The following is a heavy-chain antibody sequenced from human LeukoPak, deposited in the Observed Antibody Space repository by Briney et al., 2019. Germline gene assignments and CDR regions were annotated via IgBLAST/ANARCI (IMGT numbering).Heavy chain of an antibody. J-gene: IGHJ4*02. Sequence: PSQTLSLTCTVSGGSISSGDYYWSWIRQPPGKGLEWIGYIYYSGSTYYNPSLKSRVTTSVDTSKNQFSLKLSSVTAADTAVYYCARGLDYYDSSGFNYWGQGTLVTVSS. CDR3: ARGLDYYDSSGFNY. V-gene: IGHV4-30-4*01. D-gene: IGHD3-22*01. CDR1: GGSISSGDYY. CDR2: IYYSGST.